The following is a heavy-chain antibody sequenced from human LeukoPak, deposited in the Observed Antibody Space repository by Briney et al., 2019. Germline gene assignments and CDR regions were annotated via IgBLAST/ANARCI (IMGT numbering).Heavy chain of an antibody. J-gene: IGHJ2*01. V-gene: IGHV3-48*02. CDR2: ISGGGETI. CDR1: GFTFSAYS. Sequence: GGSLRLSCAASGFTFSAYSMNWVRQAPGKGLEWVSFISGGGETIYNAPSVKGRFTISRDNAKNSLYLQTNSLGDEDTAVYFCARDKQPYRSNFWYFDLWGRGTLVTVSS. CDR3: ARDKQPYRSNFWYFDL. D-gene: IGHD6-13*01.